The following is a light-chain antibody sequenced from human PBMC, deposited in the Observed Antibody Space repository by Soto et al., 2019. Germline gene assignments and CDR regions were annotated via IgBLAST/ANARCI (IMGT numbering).Light chain of an antibody. Sequence: QSALTQPRSVSGSPGQSVTISCTGTSSDVGGYKYVSWYQQHPGKAPKLMIFDVSKRPSGVPDRFSGSKSGNSASLTISGVQDEAEADCHSCACAGSYNVFGGGTKVTVL. CDR2: DVS. CDR1: SSDVGGYKY. V-gene: IGLV2-11*01. J-gene: IGLJ2*01. CDR3: CACAGSYNV.